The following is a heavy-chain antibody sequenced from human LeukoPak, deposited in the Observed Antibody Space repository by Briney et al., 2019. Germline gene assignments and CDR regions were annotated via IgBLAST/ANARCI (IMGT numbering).Heavy chain of an antibody. V-gene: IGHV4-34*01. CDR2: IDYTGST. Sequence: PSETLSLTCAVYGESFVGYYWTWIRQPPGKGLEWIGEIDYTGSTNYNPYLKSRGTMSVDTSKNQFSLKLSSVTAADTAVYYCARDRNYGSGNLFDYWGQGTLVTVYS. CDR1: GESFVGYY. J-gene: IGHJ4*02. CDR3: ARDRNYGSGNLFDY. D-gene: IGHD3-10*01.